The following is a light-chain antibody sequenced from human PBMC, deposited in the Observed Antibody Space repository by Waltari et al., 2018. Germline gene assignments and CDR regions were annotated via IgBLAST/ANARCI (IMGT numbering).Light chain of an antibody. V-gene: IGKV2-30*02. J-gene: IGKJ1*01. CDR3: MQTTHSPRT. CDR1: QSLVHSDGNTY. Sequence: DVVMTQSPLSLSVSLGQPASISCRSSQSLVHSDGNTYLNWFQQRPGHSPRRLIYTVSRRESGVPDRFSGSGSGTDFTLKISRVEAEDVGVYYCMQTTHSPRTFGQGTKVEI. CDR2: TVS.